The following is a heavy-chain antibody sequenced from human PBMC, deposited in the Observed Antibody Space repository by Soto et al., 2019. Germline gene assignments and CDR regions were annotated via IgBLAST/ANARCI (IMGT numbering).Heavy chain of an antibody. CDR3: ESGRKKLVNHDAFDI. Sequence: SETLSLTYTVSGGSISSYYWSWIRQPPGKGLEWIGYIYYSGSTNYNPSLKSRVTISVDTSKNQFSLKLSSVTAADTAVYYCESGRKKLVNHDAFDIWGQGTMVTVSS. CDR1: GGSISSYY. J-gene: IGHJ3*02. D-gene: IGHD6-13*01. V-gene: IGHV4-59*01. CDR2: IYYSGST.